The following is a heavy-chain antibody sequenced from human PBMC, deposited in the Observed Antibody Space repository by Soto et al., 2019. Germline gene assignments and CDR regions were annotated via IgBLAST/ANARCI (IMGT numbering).Heavy chain of an antibody. CDR2: IYWDDDK. Sequence: QITLKESGPTLVKPTQTLTLTCTFSGFSLSTSGVGVGWIRQPPGKALEWLAVIYWDDDKRYSPSLKSRLTITKDTSKNQVVLTMTNVDPVDTATYYWGYRYNWFDPWGQGTLVIVSS. V-gene: IGHV2-5*02. CDR1: GFSLSTSGVG. CDR3: GYRYNWFDP. J-gene: IGHJ5*02.